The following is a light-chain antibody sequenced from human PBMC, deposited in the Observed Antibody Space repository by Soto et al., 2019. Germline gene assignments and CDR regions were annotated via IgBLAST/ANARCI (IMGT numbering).Light chain of an antibody. Sequence: DIQMTQSPASLSASVGDRATITCRASQRINTDLNWYQEKPGKAPKVLIYGASSLQTGVPSRFSGSGSGTDFTVTISSLQPAEFATYYCQQSYSTPRTFGQGTKVEIK. CDR2: GAS. CDR1: QRINTD. V-gene: IGKV1-39*01. J-gene: IGKJ1*01. CDR3: QQSYSTPRT.